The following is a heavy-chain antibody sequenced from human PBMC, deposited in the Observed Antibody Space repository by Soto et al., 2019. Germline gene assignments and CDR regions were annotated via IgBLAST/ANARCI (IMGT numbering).Heavy chain of an antibody. CDR1: GGSISSGDYY. CDR2: IYYSGST. CDR3: ARDGGAYDYVWGSYRSNWFDP. V-gene: IGHV4-30-4*01. J-gene: IGHJ5*02. D-gene: IGHD3-16*02. Sequence: SETLSLTCTVSGGSISSGDYYWSWIRQPPGKGLEWIGYIYYSGSTYYNPSLKGRVTISVDTSKNQFSLKLSSVTAADTAVYYCARDGGAYDYVWGSYRSNWFDPWGQGTLVTVSS.